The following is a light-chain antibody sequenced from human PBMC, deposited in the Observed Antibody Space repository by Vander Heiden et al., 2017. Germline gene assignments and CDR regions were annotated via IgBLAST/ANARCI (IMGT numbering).Light chain of an antibody. Sequence: DIQMTQSPSSLSASVGDRVIITCRASQSIATYLNWYQQKPGTAPKVLIYTAYNLQGGVPSRFSGSGSGTDFTLIISRLQPEDFATYYCQQSDSLPRTFGQGTKVEIK. J-gene: IGKJ1*01. V-gene: IGKV1-39*01. CDR2: TAY. CDR3: QQSDSLPRT. CDR1: QSIATY.